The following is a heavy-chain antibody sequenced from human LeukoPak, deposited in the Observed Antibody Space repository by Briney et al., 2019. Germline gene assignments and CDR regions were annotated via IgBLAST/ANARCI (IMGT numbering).Heavy chain of an antibody. D-gene: IGHD6-13*01. V-gene: IGHV3-30*18. Sequence: GGSLRLSCAASGFTFSSYGMRWVRQAPGKGLEWVAVISYEGSNKYYADSVKGRFTISRDNSKNTLYLQMNSLRAEDTAVYYCAKDSSSWYYFDYWGQGTLVTVSS. CDR1: GFTFSSYG. CDR3: AKDSSSWYYFDY. J-gene: IGHJ4*02. CDR2: ISYEGSNK.